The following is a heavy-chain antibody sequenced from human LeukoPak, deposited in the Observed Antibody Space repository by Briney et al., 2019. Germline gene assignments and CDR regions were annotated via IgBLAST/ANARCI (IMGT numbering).Heavy chain of an antibody. J-gene: IGHJ4*02. CDR3: AKSSRPYGDYARLPDY. Sequence: PGGSLRLSCAASGFTFSSYAMSWVRQAPGKGLEWVSAISGSGGSTYYADSVKGRFTISRDNSKNTLYLQMNSLRAEDTAVYYCAKSSRPYGDYARLPDYWGQGTLVTVSS. V-gene: IGHV3-23*01. CDR1: GFTFSSYA. D-gene: IGHD4-17*01. CDR2: ISGSGGST.